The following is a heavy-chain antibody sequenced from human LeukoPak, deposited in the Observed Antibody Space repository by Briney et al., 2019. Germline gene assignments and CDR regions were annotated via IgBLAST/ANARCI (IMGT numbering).Heavy chain of an antibody. CDR2: ISYDGSNK. CDR1: GFTFSSYA. J-gene: IGHJ4*02. V-gene: IGHV3-30-3*01. Sequence: GGSLRLSCAASGFTFSSYAMHWVRQAPGKGLEWVAVISYDGSNKYYTDSVKGRFTISRDNSKNTLYLQMNSLRAEDTAVYYCARATTVRTPPYYFDYWGQGTLVTVSS. CDR3: ARATTVRTPPYYFDY. D-gene: IGHD4-11*01.